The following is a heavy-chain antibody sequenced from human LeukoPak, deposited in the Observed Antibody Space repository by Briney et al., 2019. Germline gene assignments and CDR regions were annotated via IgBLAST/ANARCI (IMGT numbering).Heavy chain of an antibody. CDR2: MNPNSGNT. D-gene: IGHD2-2*01. J-gene: IGHJ4*02. CDR3: ARDFSRSTSCLGY. CDR1: GYTFTSYD. V-gene: IGHV1-8*01. Sequence: ASVRVSCKASGYTFTSYDINWVRQATGQGLEWMGWMNPNSGNTGYAQKFQGRVTMTRNTSISTAYMELSSLRSEDTAVYYCARDFSRSTSCLGYWGQGTLVTVSS.